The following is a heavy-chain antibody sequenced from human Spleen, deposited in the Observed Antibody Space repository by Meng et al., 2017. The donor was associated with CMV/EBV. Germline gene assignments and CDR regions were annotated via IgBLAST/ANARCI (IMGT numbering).Heavy chain of an antibody. V-gene: IGHV3-66*01. J-gene: IGHJ4*02. CDR1: GFTVSSNY. CDR3: AKDRNYDFWSGYSNDY. CDR2: IYSGGTI. Sequence: GGSLRLSCAASGFTVSSNYMSWVRQAPGKGLEWVSVIYSGGTIYYADSVKGRFTISRDNAKNTVYLQMNSLRAEDTAVYYCAKDRNYDFWSGYSNDYWGQGTLVTVSS. D-gene: IGHD3-3*01.